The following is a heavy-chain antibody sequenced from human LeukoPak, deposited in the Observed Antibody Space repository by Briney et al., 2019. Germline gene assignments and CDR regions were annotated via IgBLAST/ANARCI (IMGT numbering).Heavy chain of an antibody. CDR1: GFTFSSYA. CDR3: ARDCSRGTSFLVGMDV. J-gene: IGHJ6*02. V-gene: IGHV3-30-3*01. D-gene: IGHD2-2*01. CDR2: ISYDGSNK. Sequence: GGSLRLSCAASGFTFSSYAMHWVRQAPGKGLEWVAVISYDGSNKYYADSVKGRFTISRDNSKNTLYLQMNSLRAEDTAVYYCARDCSRGTSFLVGMDVWGQGTTVTVSS.